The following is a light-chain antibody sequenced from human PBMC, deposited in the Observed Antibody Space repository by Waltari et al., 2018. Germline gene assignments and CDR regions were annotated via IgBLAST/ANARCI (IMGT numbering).Light chain of an antibody. CDR2: EDS. CDR3: YATDNSNNHRV. CDR1: SLPSKF. V-gene: IGLV3-10*01. J-gene: IGLJ3*02. Sequence: SNELTQSPSVSVYPGQTARIPCSGDSLPSKFAYWYQQKSGQAPVMVMYEDSKRPSGIPERFSGSSSGTMATLTISGAQVEDEADYYCYATDNSNNHRVFGGGTKLTVL.